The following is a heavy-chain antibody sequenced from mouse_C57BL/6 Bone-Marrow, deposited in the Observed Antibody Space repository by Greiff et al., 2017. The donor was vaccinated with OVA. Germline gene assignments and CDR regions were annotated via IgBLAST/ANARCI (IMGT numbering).Heavy chain of an antibody. CDR3: VRHDVYWYFDV. J-gene: IGHJ1*03. CDR1: GFSFNTYA. Sequence: EVKLQESGGGLVQPQGSLKLSCAASGFSFNTYAMNWVRQAPGKGLEWVARIRSKSNNYATYYADSVKDRFTISRDDSESMLYLQMNNLKTEDTAMYYCVRHDVYWYFDVWGTGTTVTVSS. D-gene: IGHD2-3*01. V-gene: IGHV10-1*01. CDR2: IRSKSNNYAT.